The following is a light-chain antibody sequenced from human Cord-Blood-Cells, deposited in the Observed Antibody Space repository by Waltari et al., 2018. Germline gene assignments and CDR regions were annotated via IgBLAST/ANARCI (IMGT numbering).Light chain of an antibody. J-gene: IGLJ2*01. V-gene: IGLV2-23*01. CDR2: EGS. CDR3: CSYAGSSNVV. Sequence: QSALTQPASVSGSPGQSITISCTGTSSAVGSYNLVSWYQQHPGKAPKLRIYEGSKRPSGVSNRFSGSKSGNTASLTISGLQAEDEADYYCCSYAGSSNVVFGGGTKLTVL. CDR1: SSAVGSYNL.